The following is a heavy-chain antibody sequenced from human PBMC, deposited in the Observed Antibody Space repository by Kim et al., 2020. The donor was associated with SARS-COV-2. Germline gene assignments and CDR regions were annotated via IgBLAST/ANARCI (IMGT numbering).Heavy chain of an antibody. D-gene: IGHD2-2*01. V-gene: IGHV1-18*04. J-gene: IGHJ3*02. CDR2: ISAYNGNT. CDR1: GYTFTSYG. Sequence: ASVKVSCKASGYTFTSYGISWVRQAPGQGLEWMGWISAYNGNTNYAQKLQGRVTMTTDTSTSTAYMELRSLRSDDTAVYYCARAHTEPVVVPAWSPDALDIWGQGTMVTVSS. CDR3: ARAHTEPVVVPAWSPDALDI.